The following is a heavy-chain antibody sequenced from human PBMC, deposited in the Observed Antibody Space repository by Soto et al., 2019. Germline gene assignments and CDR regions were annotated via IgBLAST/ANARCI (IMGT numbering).Heavy chain of an antibody. V-gene: IGHV3-11*01. CDR2: ISSSGTAT. D-gene: IGHD6-6*01. J-gene: IGHJ5*02. CDR3: ARKGPRAARPNH. Sequence: QVQLVESGGGLVRPGGSLRLSCAASGFTFRDYDMSWIRQAPGKGLEWVSCISSSGTATYYADSVKGRFTISRDNAKKSRYVEMNSLRVEDSAVYYCARKGPRAARPNHWGQGTLVTVSA. CDR1: GFTFRDYD.